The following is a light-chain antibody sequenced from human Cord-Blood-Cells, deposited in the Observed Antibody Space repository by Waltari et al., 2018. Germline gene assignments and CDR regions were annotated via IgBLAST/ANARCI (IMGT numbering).Light chain of an antibody. CDR1: RPRSYY. J-gene: IGLJ2*01. CDR3: NSRDSSGNHVV. Sequence: SSELTQDPAVSVALGQTVRITCQGDRPRSYYASWYQQKPGQAPVLVIYGKNNRPSGIPDRFSGSSSGNTASLTSTGAQAEDEADYYCNSRDSSGNHVVFGGGTKLTVL. V-gene: IGLV3-19*01. CDR2: GKN.